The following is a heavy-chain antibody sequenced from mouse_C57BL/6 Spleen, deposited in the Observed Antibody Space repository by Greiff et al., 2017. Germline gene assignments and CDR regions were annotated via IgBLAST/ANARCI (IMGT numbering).Heavy chain of an antibody. CDR2: IFPGSGST. CDR3: SRRWGGMYFDY. J-gene: IGHJ2*01. CDR1: GYTFTDYY. D-gene: IGHD1-1*02. V-gene: IGHV1-75*01. Sequence: QVQLQQSGPELVKPGASVKISCKASGYTFTDYYINWVKQRPGQGLEWIGWIFPGSGSTYYNEKFKGKATLTVEKSSSTAYMLLRSLTSEDSAVXFCSRRWGGMYFDYWGRDTTLTVSS.